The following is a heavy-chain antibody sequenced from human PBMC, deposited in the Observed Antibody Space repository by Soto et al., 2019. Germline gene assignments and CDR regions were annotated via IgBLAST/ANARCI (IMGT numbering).Heavy chain of an antibody. CDR3: ARHSTREEDAFDI. J-gene: IGHJ3*02. CDR1: GGSISSSSYY. Sequence: SETLSLTCTVSGGSISSSSYYWGWIRQPPGKGLEWIGSMYYSGSTYYNPSLKSRVTISVDTSKNQFSLKLSSVTAADTAVYYCARHSTREEDAFDIWGQGTMVTVSS. D-gene: IGHD4-17*01. CDR2: MYYSGST. V-gene: IGHV4-39*01.